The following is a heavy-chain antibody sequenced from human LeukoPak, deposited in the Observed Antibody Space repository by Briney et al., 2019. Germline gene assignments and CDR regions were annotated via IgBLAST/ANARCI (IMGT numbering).Heavy chain of an antibody. D-gene: IGHD3-16*01. V-gene: IGHV3-23*01. CDR2: ISGGGGST. J-gene: IGHJ6*02. Sequence: GGSLRLSCAASGFTFSSYDMSWVRQAPGKGLEWVSTISGGGGSTCFADSVKGRFTISRDNSKNTLYLQMSNLRAGDTAVYFCVRGGGLDVWGQGATVTISS. CDR3: VRGGGLDV. CDR1: GFTFSSYD.